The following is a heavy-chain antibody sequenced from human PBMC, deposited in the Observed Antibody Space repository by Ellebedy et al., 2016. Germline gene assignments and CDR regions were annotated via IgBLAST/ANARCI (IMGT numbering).Heavy chain of an antibody. Sequence: GESLKISXAASGFTFSSYWMSWVRQAPGKGLEWVANIKEDGSEKHYVDSVKGRFTISRDNAKNSLYLQMNSLRVEDTAVYDCARALIGGKNYWGQGTLVTVSS. V-gene: IGHV3-7*03. CDR1: GFTFSSYW. CDR2: IKEDGSEK. D-gene: IGHD3-16*01. CDR3: ARALIGGKNY. J-gene: IGHJ4*02.